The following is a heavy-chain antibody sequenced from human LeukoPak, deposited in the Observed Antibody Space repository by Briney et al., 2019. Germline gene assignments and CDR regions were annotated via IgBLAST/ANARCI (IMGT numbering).Heavy chain of an antibody. CDR1: GYTFTAYY. V-gene: IGHV1-2*02. CDR2: ITPNSGGT. D-gene: IGHD2-2*02. Sequence: EASVKVSCKASGYTFTAYYVHWVRQAPGQGLEWMGWITPNSGGTKYAQKFQGRVTMTWDTSISTAYMELSGLRSDDTAVYYCARGFRPSAIEDWFDPWGRGTLVTVSS. J-gene: IGHJ5*02. CDR3: ARGFRPSAIEDWFDP.